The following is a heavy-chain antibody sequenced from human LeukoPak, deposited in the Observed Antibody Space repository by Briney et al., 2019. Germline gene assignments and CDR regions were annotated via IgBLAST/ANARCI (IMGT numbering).Heavy chain of an antibody. CDR3: TRGRIQHWLYYGMDV. J-gene: IGHJ6*02. CDR1: GFTFADHA. V-gene: IGHV3-49*04. CDR2: IRSKTYGGTT. D-gene: IGHD5-18*01. Sequence: GGSLRLSCTPSGFTFADHAMSWGRQAPGKGREWVWFIRSKTYGGTTKYASSVKGIFTISRDDSKSIAYLQINSLKTEDTAVYYCTRGRIQHWLYYGMDVWGQGTTVTVSS.